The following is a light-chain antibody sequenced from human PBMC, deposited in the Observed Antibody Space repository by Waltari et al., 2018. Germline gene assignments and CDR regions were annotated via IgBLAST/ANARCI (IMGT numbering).Light chain of an antibody. V-gene: IGKV3-20*01. J-gene: IGKJ1*01. Sequence: EIALVQSPGSLSLSPGESATISGRASQSVSDSYSAWFQHKPGQPPRLLIFGTSTRATGIPDRFSGSGSGIEFTLTISRVEAEDFAVYFCQHYGTSLPWTFGQGTKVEIK. CDR2: GTS. CDR1: QSVSDSY. CDR3: QHYGTSLPWT.